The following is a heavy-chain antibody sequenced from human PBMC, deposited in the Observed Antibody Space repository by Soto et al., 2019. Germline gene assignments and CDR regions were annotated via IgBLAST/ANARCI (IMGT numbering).Heavy chain of an antibody. CDR3: ARDQGAIAAYGMDV. V-gene: IGHV3-21*01. Sequence: EVQLVESGGGLVKRGGSLRLSCVVSGFTFSDYSMNWVRQAPGQGPEWVSSISTGSNYIDYADSVKGRFTISRDNAKNSLYRQMNSLRDEDTAVYYCARDQGAIAAYGMDVWGLGMTFTVSS. D-gene: IGHD6-25*01. CDR2: ISTGSNYI. J-gene: IGHJ6*02. CDR1: GFTFSDYS.